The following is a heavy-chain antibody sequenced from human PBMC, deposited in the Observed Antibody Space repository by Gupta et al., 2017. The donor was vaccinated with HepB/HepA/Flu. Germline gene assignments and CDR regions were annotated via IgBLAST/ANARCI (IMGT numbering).Heavy chain of an antibody. Sequence: EVQLVESGGGVVRPGGSLRLSCAASGFTFDDYGLRWVRQAPGKGLEWVSGINWNGGSTGYADSVKGRFTISRDNAKNSLYLQMNSLRAEDTALYYCASYSKYYYYYYMDVWGKGTTVTVSS. V-gene: IGHV3-20*04. CDR2: INWNGGST. CDR1: GFTFDDYG. J-gene: IGHJ6*03. D-gene: IGHD4-11*01. CDR3: ASYSKYYYYYYMDV.